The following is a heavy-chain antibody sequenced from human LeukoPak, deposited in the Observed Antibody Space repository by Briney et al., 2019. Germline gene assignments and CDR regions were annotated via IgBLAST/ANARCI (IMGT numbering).Heavy chain of an antibody. V-gene: IGHV3-7*01. CDR3: ARETWMSYDFWSGYSDY. CDR2: IQQGGSEK. J-gene: IGHJ4*02. CDR1: GFTFSTYW. Sequence: GGSLRLSCAASGFTFSTYWMTWVRQAPGKGLEWVANIQQGGSEKYYVDSVKGRFTISRDNARNSVYLQMNSLRAEDTAVYYCARETWMSYDFWSGYSDYWGQEPLVTVAS. D-gene: IGHD3-3*01.